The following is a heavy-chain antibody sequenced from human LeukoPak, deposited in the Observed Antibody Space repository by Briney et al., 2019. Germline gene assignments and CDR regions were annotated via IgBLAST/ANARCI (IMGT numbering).Heavy chain of an antibody. D-gene: IGHD1-20*01. CDR1: GFTFSGSA. V-gene: IGHV3-73*01. J-gene: IGHJ4*02. CDR3: TRGGNWNGDFDY. CDR2: IRSKANSYAT. Sequence: GGSLRLSCAASGFTFSGSAMHWVRQASGKGLEWVGRIRSKANSYATAYAASVKGRFTISRDDSKNTAYLKMNSLKTEDTAVYYCTRGGNWNGDFDYWGQGTLVTVSS.